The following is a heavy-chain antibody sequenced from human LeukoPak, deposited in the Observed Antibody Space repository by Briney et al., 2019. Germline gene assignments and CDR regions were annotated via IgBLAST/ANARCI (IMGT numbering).Heavy chain of an antibody. CDR1: GFTFCSNA. V-gene: IGHV3-48*03. CDR3: VRVDLPGASYYYMDV. CDR2: VSSSGSTV. J-gene: IGHJ6*03. Sequence: SGGSLRLSCAASGFTFCSNAMNWVRQAPGKGLEWVSYVSSSGSTVYYADSVKGRFTISRDNAENSLYLQMNSLRDEDTALYCIVRVDLPGASYYYMDVWGKGTTVTVSS. D-gene: IGHD7-27*01.